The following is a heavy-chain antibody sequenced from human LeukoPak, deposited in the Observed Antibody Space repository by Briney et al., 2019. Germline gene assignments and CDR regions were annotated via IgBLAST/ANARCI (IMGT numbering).Heavy chain of an antibody. Sequence: GGSLRLSCAASGFTFSNDAMSWVRQAPGKGLEWVSATSTSGGSAYYADSVKGRFTISRDNSKNTLYLQMDSLRADDTAVYYCARYSGSYYYPPAWDLWGQGTLVTVSS. CDR1: GFTFSNDA. V-gene: IGHV3-23*01. CDR3: ARYSGSYYYPPAWDL. J-gene: IGHJ4*02. CDR2: TSTSGGSA. D-gene: IGHD1-26*01.